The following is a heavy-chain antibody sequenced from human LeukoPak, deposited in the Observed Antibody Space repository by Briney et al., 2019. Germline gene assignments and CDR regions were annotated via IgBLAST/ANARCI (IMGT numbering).Heavy chain of an antibody. CDR1: GGSFSNYY. D-gene: IGHD4-17*01. CDR2: IYTSGST. CDR3: WGAYRDSGGYFAY. V-gene: IGHV4-4*07. Sequence: SSETLSLTCTVSGGSFSNYYWTWIRQPAGKGLEWIGRIYTSGSTSYNPSLKSRVTISVDTSKHQFFLKLSSVTAADDAVYYCWGAYRDSGGYFAYWGQGTLVTVSS. J-gene: IGHJ4*02.